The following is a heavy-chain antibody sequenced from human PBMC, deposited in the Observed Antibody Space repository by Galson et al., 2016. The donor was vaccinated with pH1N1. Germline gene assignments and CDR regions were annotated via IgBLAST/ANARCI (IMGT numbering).Heavy chain of an antibody. V-gene: IGHV7-4-1*02. D-gene: IGHD2-2*01. CDR3: ARNCSSSSCHVDY. J-gene: IGHJ4*02. CDR1: GYTFTYYA. Sequence: SVKVSCKASGYTFTYYAMNWVRQAPGQGLEWMGWTNTNTGNPTYAQGFTGRFVFSLDTSVSTAYLQISSLKAEDTAVYYCARNCSSSSCHVDYWGQGTLVTVSS. CDR2: TNTNTGNP.